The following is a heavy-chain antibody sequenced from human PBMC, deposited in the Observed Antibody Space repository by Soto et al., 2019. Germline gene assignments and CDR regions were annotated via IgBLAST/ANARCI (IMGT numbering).Heavy chain of an antibody. D-gene: IGHD6-19*01. CDR1: GFTFSSYD. CDR2: IGTAGDT. Sequence: GGSLRLSCAASGFTFSSYDMHWVRQATGKGLEWVSAIGTAGDTYYRGSVKGRFTTSRENAKNSLYLQMNSLRAEDTAVDYCARAQSTIAVAGTWVDYWGQGTLVTVSS. V-gene: IGHV3-13*01. J-gene: IGHJ4*02. CDR3: ARAQSTIAVAGTWVDY.